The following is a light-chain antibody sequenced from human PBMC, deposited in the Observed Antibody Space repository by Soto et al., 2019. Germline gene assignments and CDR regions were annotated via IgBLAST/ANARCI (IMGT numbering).Light chain of an antibody. CDR2: EAS. J-gene: IGKJ5*01. CDR3: QQRSNWPPVIT. CDR1: QSVTNY. V-gene: IGKV3-11*01. Sequence: EVVLTQSPATLSLSPGARDPLSCRASQSVTNYLTWYQQNPGQAPRLLIYEASNRATGIPARFSGSGSGTDFTLTISSLEPEDFAVYYCQQRSNWPPVITFGQGTRLEIK.